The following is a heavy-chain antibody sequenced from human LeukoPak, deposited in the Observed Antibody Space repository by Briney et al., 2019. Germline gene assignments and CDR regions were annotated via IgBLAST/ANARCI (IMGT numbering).Heavy chain of an antibody. V-gene: IGHV3-48*04. D-gene: IGHD3-16*01. CDR2: ISSIGRTI. CDR1: GLTFSGYS. Sequence: GGSLRLSCAASGLTFSGYSMNWVRQAPGKGLEWVSYISSIGRTIYYGDSVKGRFTISRDNAKNSLYLQMNSLRVEDTAVYYCARVYRDYVFGAFDIWGQGTMVTVSS. CDR3: ARVYRDYVFGAFDI. J-gene: IGHJ3*02.